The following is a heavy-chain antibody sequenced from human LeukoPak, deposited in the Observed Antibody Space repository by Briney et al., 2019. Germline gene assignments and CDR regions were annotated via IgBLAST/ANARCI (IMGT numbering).Heavy chain of an antibody. Sequence: PSETLSLTCTVSGGSISSGDYYWSWIRQPPGKGLEWIGEINHSGSTNYNPSLKSRVTISVDTSKNQFSLKLSSVTAVDTAVYYCARGRFLENVDWGQGTLVTVSS. CDR2: INHSGST. J-gene: IGHJ4*02. D-gene: IGHD3-10*01. V-gene: IGHV4-39*07. CDR3: ARGRFLENVD. CDR1: GGSISSGDYY.